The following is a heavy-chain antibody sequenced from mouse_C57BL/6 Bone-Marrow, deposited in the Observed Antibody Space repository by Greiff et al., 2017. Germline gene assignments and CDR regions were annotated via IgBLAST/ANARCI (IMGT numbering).Heavy chain of an antibody. CDR3: ATMSWKTYYAMDY. J-gene: IGHJ4*01. Sequence: EVQLQQSGPGMVKPSQSLSLTCTVTGYSITSGYDWHWIRHFPGNKLEWMGYISYSGSTNYNPSLKSRISITHDTSKNHFFLKLNSVTTEDTATYYCATMSWKTYYAMDYWGQGTSVTVSS. V-gene: IGHV3-1*01. CDR2: ISYSGST. CDR1: GYSITSGYD.